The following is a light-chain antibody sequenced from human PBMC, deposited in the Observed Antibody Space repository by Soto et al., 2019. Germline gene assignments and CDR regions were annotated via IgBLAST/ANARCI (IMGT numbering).Light chain of an antibody. CDR3: SSYTSSSTLNV. J-gene: IGLJ1*01. CDR2: DVS. Sequence: QSVLSQPATLSGSPGPSITISCTETSSNVGGYNSVSWYQQHPRKTPKPKIYDVSNRPSGVSNRFSGSKSGNTASLTISGLQAEEEGDYYCSSYTSSSTLNVFGTGTKVTVL. CDR1: SSNVGGYNS. V-gene: IGLV2-14*01.